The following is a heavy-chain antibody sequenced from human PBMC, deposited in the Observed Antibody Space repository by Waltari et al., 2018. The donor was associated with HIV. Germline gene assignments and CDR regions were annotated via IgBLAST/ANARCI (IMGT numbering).Heavy chain of an antibody. V-gene: IGHV2-5*02. CDR2: IYWDDDK. J-gene: IGHJ5*02. CDR1: GFSLSTSGVG. D-gene: IGHD3-10*01. CDR3: ARTPFKFGELLNWFDP. Sequence: QITLKESGPTLVKPTQTLTLTCTFSGFSLSTSGVGVGWIRQPPGKALEWLALIYWDDDKRYSPSLKSRLTITKDTSKNQVVLTMTNMDPVDTATYYCARTPFKFGELLNWFDPWGQGTLVTVSS.